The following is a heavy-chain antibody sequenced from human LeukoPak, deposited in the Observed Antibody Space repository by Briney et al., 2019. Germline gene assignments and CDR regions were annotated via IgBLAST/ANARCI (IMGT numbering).Heavy chain of an antibody. CDR1: GWSFSGYY. V-gene: IGHV4-34*01. CDR3: ARLPVNDSFDI. Sequence: PSETLSLTCAVYGWSFSGYYWSWIRQPPGKGLEWIGTVYYSGSTYYNPSLKSRVTISIDTSNNQFSLNLRSVTAADTAVFYCARLPVNDSFDIWGQGTMVTVS. J-gene: IGHJ3*02. CDR2: VYYSGST.